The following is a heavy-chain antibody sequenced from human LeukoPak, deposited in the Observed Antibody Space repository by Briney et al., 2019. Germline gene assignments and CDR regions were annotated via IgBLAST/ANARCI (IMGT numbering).Heavy chain of an antibody. CDR2: ISTRSNYI. D-gene: IGHD6-13*01. CDR3: ARMGIAAAVPLDY. V-gene: IGHV3-21*01. Sequence: PGGSLRLSCAASGFTFSSYSMNWVRQAPGKGLEWVSSISTRSNYIYHADSVKGRFTISRDNAKNSLYLQLISLRAEDTAVYYCARMGIAAAVPLDYWGQGTLVTVSS. CDR1: GFTFSSYS. J-gene: IGHJ4*02.